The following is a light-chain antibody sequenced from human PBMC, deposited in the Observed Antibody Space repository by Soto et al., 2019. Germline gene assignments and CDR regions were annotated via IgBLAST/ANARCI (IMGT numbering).Light chain of an antibody. CDR2: GAS. CDR3: WT. J-gene: IGKJ1*01. V-gene: IGKV3-20*01. Sequence: EIVLTQSPGTLSLSPGERATLSCRASQSVSSSYLAWYQQKPGQAPRLLIYGASSRATGIPDRFSGSGSGTDFTLTSSRLEPEDFGSSPTWTFGQGTKVEIK. CDR1: QSVSSSY.